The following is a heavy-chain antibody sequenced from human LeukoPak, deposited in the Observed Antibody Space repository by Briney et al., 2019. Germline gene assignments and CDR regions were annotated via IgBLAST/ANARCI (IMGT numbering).Heavy chain of an antibody. CDR2: ISADTVRT. Sequence: GGSLRLSCAASGFTFSTYAMSWVRQAPGKGLEWVSAISADTVRTYYADSVRGRFTISKDNSRNTLYLQVNSLRADETALYYCARGGIVVAGFDYWGQGTLVTVSS. CDR3: ARGGIVVAGFDY. D-gene: IGHD6-19*01. J-gene: IGHJ4*02. CDR1: GFTFSTYA. V-gene: IGHV3-23*01.